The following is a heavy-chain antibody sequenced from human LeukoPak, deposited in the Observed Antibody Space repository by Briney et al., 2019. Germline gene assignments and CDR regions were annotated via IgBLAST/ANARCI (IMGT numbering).Heavy chain of an antibody. J-gene: IGHJ4*02. Sequence: ASVKVSCKASGGTFSSYAISWVRQAPGQGLEWMGWINPNSGGTNYAQKFQGRVTMTRDTSISTAYMELSRLRSDDTAVYYCARDGDCSGGSCYSIYLFDYWGQGTLVTVSS. V-gene: IGHV1-2*02. CDR2: INPNSGGT. CDR1: GGTFSSYA. CDR3: ARDGDCSGGSCYSIYLFDY. D-gene: IGHD2-15*01.